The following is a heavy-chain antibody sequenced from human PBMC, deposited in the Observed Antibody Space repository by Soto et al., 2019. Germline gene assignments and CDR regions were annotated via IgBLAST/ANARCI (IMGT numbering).Heavy chain of an antibody. CDR2: MNPNSGNT. CDR3: ATWPVDTAMDPYNWFDP. CDR1: GYTFTSYG. V-gene: IGHV1-8*02. J-gene: IGHJ5*02. D-gene: IGHD5-18*01. Sequence: ASVKVSCKASGYTFTSYGISWVRQATGQGLEWMGWMNPNSGNTGYAQKFQGRVTMTRNTSISTAYMELSSLRSEDTAVYYCATWPVDTAMDPYNWFDPWGQGTLVTVSS.